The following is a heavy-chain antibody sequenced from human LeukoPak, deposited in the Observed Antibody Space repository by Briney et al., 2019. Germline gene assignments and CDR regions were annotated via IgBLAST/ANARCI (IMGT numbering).Heavy chain of an antibody. Sequence: GGSLRLSCSASGFSFSSYTMTWVRQAPGKGPEWVSIISGGGDTTFYTDSVKGRFTISRDNSKNTLYLQMNSLRAEDTAVYYCARTVGYGDYSWFDPWGQGTLVTVSS. CDR2: ISGGGDTT. J-gene: IGHJ5*02. D-gene: IGHD4-17*01. CDR3: ARTVGYGDYSWFDP. V-gene: IGHV3-23*01. CDR1: GFSFSSYT.